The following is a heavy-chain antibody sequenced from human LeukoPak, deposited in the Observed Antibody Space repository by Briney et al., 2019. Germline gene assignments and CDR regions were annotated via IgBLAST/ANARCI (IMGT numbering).Heavy chain of an antibody. V-gene: IGHV1-69-2*01. CDR2: VDPEDGET. CDR3: ATELQYSGSYDYFQH. CDR1: GYTFTDYY. Sequence: ASVNISCKVSGYTFTDYYMHWVQQAPGKGLEWMGLVDPEDGETIYAEKFQGRVTITADTSTDTAYMELSSLRSEDTAVYYCATELQYSGSYDYFQHWGQGTLVTVSS. D-gene: IGHD1-26*01. J-gene: IGHJ1*01.